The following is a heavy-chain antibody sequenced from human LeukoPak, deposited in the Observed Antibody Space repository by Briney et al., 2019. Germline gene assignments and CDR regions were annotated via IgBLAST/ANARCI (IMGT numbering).Heavy chain of an antibody. Sequence: KASETLSPTCTVSGDPINSYFWSWIRQPPGKGLEWIGHISYTGTTNYNTSLQSRLSMSIDTSKKQFSLKLRALTAADTAVYYCARCDPFYFDNWGQGTLVTVSS. D-gene: IGHD2-21*02. CDR3: ARCDPFYFDN. CDR1: GDPINSYF. J-gene: IGHJ4*02. CDR2: ISYTGTT. V-gene: IGHV4-59*08.